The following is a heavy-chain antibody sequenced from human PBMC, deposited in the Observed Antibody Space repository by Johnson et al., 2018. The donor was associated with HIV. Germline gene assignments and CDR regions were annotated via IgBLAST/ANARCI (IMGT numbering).Heavy chain of an antibody. Sequence: VQLVESGGGVVRPGGSLRLSCAASGFTFDAYVVSWVRHAPGKGLEWVSSIHWYGGSTTYADSVRGRFSMSRDNAKNSLVLQMNSLRAEDTALYYCARDPTTQYLRLIGDFGSFDIWGQGTMVTVSS. CDR3: ARDPTTQYLRLIGDFGSFDI. D-gene: IGHD7-27*01. V-gene: IGHV3-20*04. CDR1: GFTFDAYV. CDR2: IHWYGGST. J-gene: IGHJ3*02.